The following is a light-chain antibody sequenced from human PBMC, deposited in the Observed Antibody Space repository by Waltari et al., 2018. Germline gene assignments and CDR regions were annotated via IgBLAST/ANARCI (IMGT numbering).Light chain of an antibody. CDR2: EGS. J-gene: IGLJ2*01. Sequence: QAGPTQPASVSGSPGQSTTISCTGTRTNVGSYNLVSWYQQHPGKPPKLIIYEGSKRPSGVSNRFSGSKSDNTASLTLSGLQPDDEADYYCCSNVGTSAFFGGGTKLTVL. V-gene: IGLV2-23*03. CDR1: RTNVGSYNL. CDR3: CSNVGTSAF.